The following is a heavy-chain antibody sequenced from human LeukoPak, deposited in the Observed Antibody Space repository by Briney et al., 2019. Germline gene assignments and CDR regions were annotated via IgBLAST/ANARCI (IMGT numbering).Heavy chain of an antibody. D-gene: IGHD6-13*01. CDR1: GFTFSSYG. CDR2: ISGSGGST. J-gene: IGHJ4*02. Sequence: PGGSLRLSCAASGFTFSSYGMSWVRQAPGKGLEWVSAISGSGGSTYYADSVKGRFTISRDNSKNTLYLQMNSLRAEDTAVYYCAKSDRIAAAGTLDYWGQGTLVTVSS. CDR3: AKSDRIAAAGTLDY. V-gene: IGHV3-23*01.